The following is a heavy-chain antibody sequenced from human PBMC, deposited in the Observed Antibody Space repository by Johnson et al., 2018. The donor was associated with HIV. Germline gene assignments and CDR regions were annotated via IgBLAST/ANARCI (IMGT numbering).Heavy chain of an antibody. CDR2: IKQDGSVK. Sequence: VQLVESGGGLVQPGGSLRLSCAASGFTFSSYWMSWVRQAPGKGLEWVANIKQDGSVKYYVDSVKGRFTISRDNAKKSLYLQMNSLRAEDTAVYYCARPYFDSSDYYSYAFDIWGQGTLVTVSS. J-gene: IGHJ3*02. CDR3: ARPYFDSSDYYSYAFDI. CDR1: GFTFSSYW. D-gene: IGHD3-22*01. V-gene: IGHV3-7*01.